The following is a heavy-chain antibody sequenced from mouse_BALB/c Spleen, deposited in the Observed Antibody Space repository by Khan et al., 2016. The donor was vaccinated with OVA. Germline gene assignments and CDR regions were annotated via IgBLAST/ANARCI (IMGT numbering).Heavy chain of an antibody. CDR2: IWSAGST. Sequence: QVQLKESGPGLVQPSQSLSITCTVSGFSLPNYSVHWVRQSPGKGLEWLGVIWSAGSTDYNEAFITRLTISKDNARCKASLIRNNLQANDTAIYYCARRGYDYGRGALFAYWGQGTLLTVSA. J-gene: IGHJ3*01. D-gene: IGHD2-4*01. V-gene: IGHV2-2*02. CDR3: ARRGYDYGRGALFAY. CDR1: GFSLPNYS.